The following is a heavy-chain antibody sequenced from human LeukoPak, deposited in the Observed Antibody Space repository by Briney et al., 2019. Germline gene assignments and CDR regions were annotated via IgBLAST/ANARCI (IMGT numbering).Heavy chain of an antibody. V-gene: IGHV3-66*02. CDR2: TYTDTSA. J-gene: IGHJ5*02. D-gene: IGHD7-27*01. Sequence: GGSLRLSCAASGFIVSNNHMGWVRQAPGKGLEWVSLTYTDTSAYYADSVKGRFTISRDNSKNILNLQMNSLRVEDTAVYYCARESWGPVGPWGQGTLVTVSS. CDR3: ARESWGPVGP. CDR1: GFIVSNNH.